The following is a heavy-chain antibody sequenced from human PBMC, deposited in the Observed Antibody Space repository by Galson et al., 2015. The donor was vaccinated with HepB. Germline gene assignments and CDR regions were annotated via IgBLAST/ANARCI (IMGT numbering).Heavy chain of an antibody. Sequence: SLRLSCAVSGFTFSNYSMNWVRQAPGKGLEWVSSISSSTGYIYYADSVKGRFTFSRDNAKNSLYLQMNSLRDEDTAVYFCARGPSSGWYVDYWGQGTLVTVSS. CDR1: GFTFSNYS. J-gene: IGHJ4*02. CDR2: ISSSTGYI. CDR3: ARGPSSGWYVDY. V-gene: IGHV3-21*01. D-gene: IGHD6-19*01.